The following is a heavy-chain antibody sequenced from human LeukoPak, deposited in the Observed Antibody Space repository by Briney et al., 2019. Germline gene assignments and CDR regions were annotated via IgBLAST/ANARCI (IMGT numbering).Heavy chain of an antibody. D-gene: IGHD4-11*01. CDR2: IYYSGST. CDR3: ARHAKRGVYSNFGYYYYYYMDV. Sequence: SETLSLTCTVSGGSISSSSYYWGWIRQPPGKGLEWIGSIYYSGSTYYNPSLKSRVTISVDTSKNQFSLKLSSVTAADTAVYYCARHAKRGVYSNFGYYYYYYMDVWGKGTTVTVSS. V-gene: IGHV4-39*01. J-gene: IGHJ6*03. CDR1: GGSISSSSYY.